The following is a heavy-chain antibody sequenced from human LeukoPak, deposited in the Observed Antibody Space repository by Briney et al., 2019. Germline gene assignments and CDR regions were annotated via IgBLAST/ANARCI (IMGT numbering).Heavy chain of an antibody. CDR1: GGSVSSGCYY. D-gene: IGHD3-9*01. CDR3: ARAWHDILTGYPLDY. Sequence: SQTLSLTCTVSGGSVSSGCYYWSWLPQRAGKGLEWIGRIYASTSTNSTPSLRSRVTISVATSKNQFSLKLSSVTAADTAVCYCARAWHDILTGYPLDYWGQGTLVTVSS. CDR2: IYASTST. V-gene: IGHV4-61*02. J-gene: IGHJ4*02.